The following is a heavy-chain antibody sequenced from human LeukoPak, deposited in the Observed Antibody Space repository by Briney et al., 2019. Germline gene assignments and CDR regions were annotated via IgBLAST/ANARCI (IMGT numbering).Heavy chain of an antibody. CDR1: GGSISSYY. V-gene: IGHV4-59*01. D-gene: IGHD3-10*01. Sequence: SETLSLTCTVSGGSISSYYWSWIRQPPGKGLEWIGYIYYSGSTNYNPSLKSRVTISVDTSKNQFSLKLSSVTAADTAVYYCARETYGSGRHTIDYWGQGTLVTVSS. CDR3: ARETYGSGRHTIDY. J-gene: IGHJ4*02. CDR2: IYYSGST.